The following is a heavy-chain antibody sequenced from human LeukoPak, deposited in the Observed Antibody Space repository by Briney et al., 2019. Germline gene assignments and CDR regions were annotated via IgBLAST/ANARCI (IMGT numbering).Heavy chain of an antibody. CDR2: IISILDIE. Sequence: SVKVCCKASGGTFSSCAISWVRPAPGQGLVWMGRIISILDIENYAQKFQDRVTITADKSTSTAYMELRSMRSEDTAVYYCITGFSAASHDGYWGQGTLVTVSS. V-gene: IGHV1-69*04. CDR3: ITGFSAASHDGY. J-gene: IGHJ4*02. D-gene: IGHD2-15*01. CDR1: GGTFSSCA.